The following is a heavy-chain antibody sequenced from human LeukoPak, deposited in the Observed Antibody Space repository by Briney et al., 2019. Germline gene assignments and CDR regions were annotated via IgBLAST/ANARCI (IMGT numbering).Heavy chain of an antibody. CDR3: ASQGDSSGYPFDY. CDR1: GYSISSGYY. V-gene: IGHV4-38-2*01. D-gene: IGHD3-22*01. Sequence: PSETLSLTCAVSGYSISSGYYWGWIRQPPRKGLEWIGSIYHNGNTYYNPSLKSRVTISVDTSKNQFSLKLSSVTAADTAVYYCASQGDSSGYPFDYWGQGTLVTVSS. J-gene: IGHJ4*02. CDR2: IYHNGNT.